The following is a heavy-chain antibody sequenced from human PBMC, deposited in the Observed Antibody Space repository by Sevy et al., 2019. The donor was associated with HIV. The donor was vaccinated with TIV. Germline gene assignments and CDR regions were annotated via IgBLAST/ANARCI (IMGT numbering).Heavy chain of an antibody. J-gene: IGHJ4*02. D-gene: IGHD3-16*02. CDR2: ISAYNGNT. Sequence: ASVKVSCKASGYTFTSYGISWVRQAPGQGLEWMGWISAYNGNTNYAQKLQGRVTMTTDTSTSTAYMELRSLGSDDTAVYYCARDAYDYVWGSYRSYYFDYWGQGTLVTVSS. CDR1: GYTFTSYG. V-gene: IGHV1-18*04. CDR3: ARDAYDYVWGSYRSYYFDY.